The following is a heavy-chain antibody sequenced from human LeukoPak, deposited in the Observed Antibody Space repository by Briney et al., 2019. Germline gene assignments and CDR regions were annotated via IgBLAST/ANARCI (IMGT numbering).Heavy chain of an antibody. CDR1: GFTVSSNY. Sequence: PGGSLRLSCAASGFTVSSNYMSWVRQAPGKGLEWVSVIYSGSSTYYADSVKGRFTISRDNSKNTLYLQMNSLRAEDTAVYYCARDSAVYYYMDVWGKGTTVTVSS. CDR3: ARDSAVYYYMDV. V-gene: IGHV3-66*02. J-gene: IGHJ6*03. CDR2: IYSGSST.